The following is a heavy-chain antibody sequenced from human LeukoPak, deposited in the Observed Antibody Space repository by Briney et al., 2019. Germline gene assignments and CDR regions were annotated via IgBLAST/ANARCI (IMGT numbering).Heavy chain of an antibody. V-gene: IGHV1-69*01. CDR1: GGTFSSYA. J-gene: IGHJ6*02. CDR2: IIPIFGTA. Sequence: SVKVSCKASGGTFSSYAISWVRQAPGQGLEWMGGIIPIFGTANYAQEFQGRVTITADESTSTAYMELSSLRSEDTAVYYCASPVVVAAPDYYYGMDVWGQGTTVTVSS. D-gene: IGHD2-15*01. CDR3: ASPVVVAAPDYYYGMDV.